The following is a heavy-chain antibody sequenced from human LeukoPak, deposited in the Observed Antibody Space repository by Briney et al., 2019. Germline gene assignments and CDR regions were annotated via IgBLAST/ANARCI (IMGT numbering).Heavy chain of an antibody. Sequence: GESLKISCKGSGYSFTSYWIGWVRQIPGKGLEWMGIIYLGDSDTRYSPSFQGQVTISADKSISTAYLQWSSLKASDTATYYCARQPFYCSGGSCYDFDYWGQGTLVTVSS. J-gene: IGHJ4*02. CDR2: IYLGDSDT. CDR3: ARQPFYCSGGSCYDFDY. D-gene: IGHD2-15*01. CDR1: GYSFTSYW. V-gene: IGHV5-51*01.